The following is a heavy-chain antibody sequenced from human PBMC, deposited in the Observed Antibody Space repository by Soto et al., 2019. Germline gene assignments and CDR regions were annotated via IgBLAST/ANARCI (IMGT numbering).Heavy chain of an antibody. CDR1: GFTFSNYA. D-gene: IGHD2-21*02. CDR3: ARGVVVTAIRVNAFDY. J-gene: IGHJ4*02. Sequence: GGSLRLSCAPSGFTFSNYALTWVRQAPGKGLEWVSTISGSGDSTYYADSVKGRFTISRDNSKNTVYLQMSSLRAEDTALYYCARGVVVTAIRVNAFDYWGQGTLVTVSS. CDR2: ISGSGDST. V-gene: IGHV3-23*01.